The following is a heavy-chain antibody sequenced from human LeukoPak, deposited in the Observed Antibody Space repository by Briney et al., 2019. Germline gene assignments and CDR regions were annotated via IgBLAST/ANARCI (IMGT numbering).Heavy chain of an antibody. CDR2: ITNSRRI. V-gene: IGHV3-NL1*01. Sequence: GGSLRLSCAASGFTFSSYGMHWVRQAPGKGLEWVSDITNSRRIHYADSVKGRFTISRDDDKSILYLQMNDLRVNDTATYFCARQLTEHFYYWGQGTHVTVAS. CDR1: GFTFSSYG. J-gene: IGHJ1*01. D-gene: IGHD3-3*02. CDR3: ARQLTEHFYY.